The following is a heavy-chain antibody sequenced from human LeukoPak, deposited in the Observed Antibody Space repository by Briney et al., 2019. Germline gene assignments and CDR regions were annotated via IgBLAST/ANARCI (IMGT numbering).Heavy chain of an antibody. CDR2: ISRGGSYI. CDR1: GFTFSNYS. Sequence: KFGGSLRLSCAGSGFTFSNYSMDWVRQAPGKGLEWVSSISRGGSYIKYGDSLKGRFTISADKSENSVYLQMNSLKAEDTAVYFCARDLVTPGRGNGYFDLCGRGTLVTVSS. J-gene: IGHJ2*01. D-gene: IGHD6-6*01. CDR3: ARDLVTPGRGNGYFDL. V-gene: IGHV3-21*01.